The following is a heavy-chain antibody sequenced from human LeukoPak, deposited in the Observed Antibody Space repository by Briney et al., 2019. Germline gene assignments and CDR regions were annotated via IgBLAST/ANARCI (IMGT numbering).Heavy chain of an antibody. V-gene: IGHV1-69*13. CDR1: EGAFSSYT. Sequence: GASVKVSCKASEGAFSSYTINWVRQTPGQGLEWMGGIVPMFGSTDYAQRFQGRVTITAVESTTTAYIELSSLTSEDTAVYYCSRGGSGSYKGRSEYFQQWGQGTLVIVSS. J-gene: IGHJ1*01. CDR2: IVPMFGST. D-gene: IGHD1-26*01. CDR3: SRGGSGSYKGRSEYFQQ.